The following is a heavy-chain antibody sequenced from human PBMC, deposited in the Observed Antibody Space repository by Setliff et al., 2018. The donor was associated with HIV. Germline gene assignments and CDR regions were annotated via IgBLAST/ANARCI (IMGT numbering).Heavy chain of an antibody. CDR1: GDSFTTTSHS. V-gene: IGHV4-61*09. CDR2: VYSRGST. CDR3: ARGRLMGSSVLFFDF. Sequence: PSETLSLTCDVSGDSFTTTSHSWAWLRQPAGRGLEWIGHVYSRGSTDYNPSLASRVSILMSTSEIQFSLTLNSVTAADTAKYYCARGRLMGSSVLFFDFWGQGILVTVSS. J-gene: IGHJ4*02. D-gene: IGHD2-21*01.